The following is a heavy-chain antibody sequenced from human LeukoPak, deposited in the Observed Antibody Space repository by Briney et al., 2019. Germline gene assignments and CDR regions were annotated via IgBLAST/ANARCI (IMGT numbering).Heavy chain of an antibody. CDR2: INAGNGDT. CDR1: GYTFTSYA. CDR3: ARPTYYYDTSGPTMTYYFDY. Sequence: GASVKVSCKASGYTFTSYAMHWVRQAPGQRFEWMGWINAGNGDTKYSQKFQGRVTITRDTSANTAYMELSSLRSEDTALYYCARPTYYYDTSGPTMTYYFDYWGQGTLVTVSS. D-gene: IGHD3-22*01. J-gene: IGHJ4*02. V-gene: IGHV1-3*01.